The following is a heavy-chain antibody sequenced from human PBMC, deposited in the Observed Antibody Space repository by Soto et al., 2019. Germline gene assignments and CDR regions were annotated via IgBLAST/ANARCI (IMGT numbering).Heavy chain of an antibody. J-gene: IGHJ4*02. CDR2: ISFDGNNI. CDR3: ATDLAARYYFDN. Sequence: GGSLRLSCAASGFTFSRSAVHWVRQAPGKGLEWMALISFDGNNIFYADSVKGRFTISRDNSKNTLHLQMNSLKTDDTAIYYCATDLAARYYFDNWGQGTLVTVSS. CDR1: GFTFSRSA. D-gene: IGHD6-13*01. V-gene: IGHV3-30-3*01.